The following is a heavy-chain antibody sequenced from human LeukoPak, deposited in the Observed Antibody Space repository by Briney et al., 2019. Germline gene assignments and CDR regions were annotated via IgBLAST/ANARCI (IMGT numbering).Heavy chain of an antibody. D-gene: IGHD3-10*01. CDR1: GYTLTKLS. Sequence: GASVKVSCKVSGYTLTKLSMRWVRQAPGKGLEWMGGFDPEDGETIYAQKFQGRVTMTEDTSTDTAYMELSSLRSEDTAVYYCATFTRGYYYGMDVWGQGTTVTVSS. J-gene: IGHJ6*02. V-gene: IGHV1-24*01. CDR3: ATFTRGYYYGMDV. CDR2: FDPEDGET.